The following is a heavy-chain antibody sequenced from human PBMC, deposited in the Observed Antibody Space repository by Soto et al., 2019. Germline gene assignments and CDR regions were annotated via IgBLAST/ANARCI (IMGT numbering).Heavy chain of an antibody. CDR2: IDRGGSI. CDR1: GFTGSRNY. J-gene: IGHJ6*02. CDR3: ARGIADYYYGMDV. V-gene: IGHV3-53*01. Sequence: EVKLVESGGGLMQPGGSLRLSCAVSGFTGSRNYMYWVRQGPGKGLEWVSVIDRGGSIYYSDSVKGRFTNARDNSKNTLYLHMNSLRGDDTAVYYCARGIADYYYGMDVWGQGTTVTVSS.